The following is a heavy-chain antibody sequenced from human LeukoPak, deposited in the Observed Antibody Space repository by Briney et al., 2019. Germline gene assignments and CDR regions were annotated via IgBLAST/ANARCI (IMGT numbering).Heavy chain of an antibody. CDR3: AREYYYESSGYHYYWFDP. Sequence: ASVKVSCKATSRISWVRQAPGQGLEWMGWIGTYGGDTYYAQKFQGRITVTTDTSTSTVYMELRNLRSDDTAVYYCAREYYYESSGYHYYWFDPWGQGTLVTVSS. V-gene: IGHV1-18*01. D-gene: IGHD3-22*01. CDR1: TSR. J-gene: IGHJ5*02. CDR2: IGTYGGDT.